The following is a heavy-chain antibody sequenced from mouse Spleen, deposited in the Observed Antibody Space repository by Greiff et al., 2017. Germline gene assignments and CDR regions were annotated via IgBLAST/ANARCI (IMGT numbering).Heavy chain of an antibody. V-gene: IGHV1-15*01. J-gene: IGHJ3*01. CDR2: IDPETGGT. CDR1: GYTFTDYE. Sequence: VQLQQSGAELVRPGASVTLSCKASGYTFTDYEMHWVKQTPVHGLEWIGAIDPETGGTAYNQKFKGKAILTVDKSSSTAYMQLSSLTSEDSAVYYCASGSSGTQFAYWGQGTLVTVSA. CDR3: ASGSSGTQFAY. D-gene: IGHD4-1*01.